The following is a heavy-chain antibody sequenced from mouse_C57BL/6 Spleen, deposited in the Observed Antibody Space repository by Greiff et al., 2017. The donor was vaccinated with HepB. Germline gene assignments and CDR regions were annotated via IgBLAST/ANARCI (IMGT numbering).Heavy chain of an antibody. D-gene: IGHD2-2*01. CDR3: ARDGYDGGFWYFDV. CDR2: ISSGSSTI. Sequence: DVQLVESGGGLVKPGGSLKLSCAASGFTFSDYGMHWVRQAPEKGLEWVAYISSGSSTIYYADTVKGRFTISRDNAKNTLFLQMTSLRSEDTAMYYCARDGYDGGFWYFDVWGTGTTVTVSS. J-gene: IGHJ1*03. V-gene: IGHV5-17*01. CDR1: GFTFSDYG.